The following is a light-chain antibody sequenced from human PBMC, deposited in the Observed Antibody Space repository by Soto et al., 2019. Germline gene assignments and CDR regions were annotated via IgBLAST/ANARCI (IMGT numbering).Light chain of an antibody. CDR3: QQRLDYPIT. CDR1: QGISPY. CDR2: TAS. Sequence: DIQLTQSPSFLSASVGDRVTITCRASQGISPYLAWYQQIPGRAPKLLIHTASTLQAGVPSRFSGSGSGTEFTLTINSLQPEDFVSYYCQQRLDYPITFGQGTRLEI. J-gene: IGKJ5*01. V-gene: IGKV1-9*01.